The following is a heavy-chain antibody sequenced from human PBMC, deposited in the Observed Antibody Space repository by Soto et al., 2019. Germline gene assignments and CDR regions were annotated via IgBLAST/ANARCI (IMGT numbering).Heavy chain of an antibody. Sequence: EVQLVESGGGLVQPGGSLRLSCAASGFTFSSYWMSWVRQAPGKGLEWVANIKQDGSEKYYVDSVKGRFTISRDNAKNSLYLQMNSLRAEDTAVYYCARDPIAAAGPYYYHYGMDVWGQGTTVTVSS. J-gene: IGHJ6*02. D-gene: IGHD6-13*01. CDR3: ARDPIAAAGPYYYHYGMDV. CDR2: IKQDGSEK. V-gene: IGHV3-7*03. CDR1: GFTFSSYW.